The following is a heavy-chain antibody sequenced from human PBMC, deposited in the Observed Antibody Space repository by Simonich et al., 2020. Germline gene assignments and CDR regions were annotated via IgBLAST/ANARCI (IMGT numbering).Heavy chain of an antibody. CDR3: ARWTATGYYFDY. D-gene: IGHD1-1*01. Sequence: EVQLVESGGGLIQPGGSLRLSCAASGFTVSSNYMRWVRQAPGKGLVVFSFIYSDGSTYYADSVKGRFTIARDNSKNTLYLQINSLRAEDTAVYYCARWTATGYYFDYWGQGTLVTVSS. V-gene: IGHV3-53*01. CDR1: GFTVSSNY. J-gene: IGHJ4*02. CDR2: IYSDGST.